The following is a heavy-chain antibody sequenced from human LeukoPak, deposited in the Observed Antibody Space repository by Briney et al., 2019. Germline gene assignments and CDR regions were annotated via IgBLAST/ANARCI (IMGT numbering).Heavy chain of an antibody. D-gene: IGHD4-11*01. CDR1: GGSISSSSYY. Sequence: PSETLSLTCTVSGGSISSSSYYWGWIRQPPGKGREWIGSIYYSGSTYYNPSLKSRVTISVDKSKNQFSLKLSSVTAADTAVYYCARMVGYSNWVYYWGQGTLVTVSS. CDR2: IYYSGST. V-gene: IGHV4-39*01. J-gene: IGHJ4*02. CDR3: ARMVGYSNWVYY.